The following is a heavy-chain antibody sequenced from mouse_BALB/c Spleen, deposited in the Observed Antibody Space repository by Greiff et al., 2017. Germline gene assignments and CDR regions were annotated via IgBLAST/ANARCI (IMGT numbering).Heavy chain of an antibody. D-gene: IGHD2-2*01. J-gene: IGHJ4*01. V-gene: IGHV3-2*02. CDR1: GYSITSAYA. CDR3: ARSAYGYGAMDY. Sequence: VQLQQSGPGLVKPSQSLSLTFTVTGYSITSAYAWNWIRQFPGNKLEWMGYISYSGSTSYNPSLKSRISITRDTSKNQFFLQLNSVTTEDTATYYCARSAYGYGAMDYWGQGTSVTVSS. CDR2: ISYSGST.